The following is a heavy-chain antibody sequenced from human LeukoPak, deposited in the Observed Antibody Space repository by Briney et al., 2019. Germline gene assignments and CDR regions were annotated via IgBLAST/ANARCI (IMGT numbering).Heavy chain of an antibody. CDR1: GGSFSGYY. D-gene: IGHD3-10*01. J-gene: IGHJ4*02. CDR2: INHSGST. Sequence: SETLSLTCAVYGGSFSGYYWSWIRQPPRKRLEWIGEINHSGSTNYNPSLKSRVTISVDTSKNQFSLKLSSVTAADTAVYYCARMRHYYGSGSYFRRTDNEFDYWGQGTLVTVSS. V-gene: IGHV4-34*01. CDR3: ARMRHYYGSGSYFRRTDNEFDY.